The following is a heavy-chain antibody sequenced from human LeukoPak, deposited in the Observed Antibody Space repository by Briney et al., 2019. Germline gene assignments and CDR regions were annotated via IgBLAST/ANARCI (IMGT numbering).Heavy chain of an antibody. CDR3: ARDSLKQLGSFDAFDI. Sequence: GASVKVSCKASGGTFSSYAISWVRQAPGQGLEWMGRIIPIFGTANYAQKFQGRVTITTDESTSTAYMELSSLRSEDTAVYYCARDSLKQLGSFDAFDIWGQGTMVTVSS. V-gene: IGHV1-69*05. J-gene: IGHJ3*02. D-gene: IGHD6-6*01. CDR1: GGTFSSYA. CDR2: IIPIFGTA.